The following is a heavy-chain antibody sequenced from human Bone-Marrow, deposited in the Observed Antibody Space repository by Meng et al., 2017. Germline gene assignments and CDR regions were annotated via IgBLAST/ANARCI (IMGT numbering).Heavy chain of an antibody. D-gene: IGHD1-1*01. CDR3: ARQRGNDHPQDGMDV. CDR2: ISYDGSNK. Sequence: GESLKISCAASGFTFSSYAMHWVRQAPGKGLEWVAVISYDGSNKYYADSVKGRFTISRDNSKNTLYLQMNSLRAEDTAVYYCARQRGNDHPQDGMDVWGQGTTVTVSS. J-gene: IGHJ6*02. CDR1: GFTFSSYA. V-gene: IGHV3-30*04.